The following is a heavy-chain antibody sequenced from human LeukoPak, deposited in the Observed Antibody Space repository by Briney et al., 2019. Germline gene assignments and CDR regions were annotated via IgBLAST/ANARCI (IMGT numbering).Heavy chain of an antibody. J-gene: IGHJ4*02. CDR2: ISGSGDTT. CDR1: GFTFSSQA. D-gene: IGHD3-16*01. V-gene: IGHV3-23*01. Sequence: PGGSLRLSCAASGFTFSSQAMSWVRQAPGKGLEWVSVISGSGDTTFYADPVKGRFSMFRDNSDNTLFLHMNSLRVEDTAVYFCAKALAHAYDPHDSWGQGTLVTVSS. CDR3: AKALAHAYDPHDS.